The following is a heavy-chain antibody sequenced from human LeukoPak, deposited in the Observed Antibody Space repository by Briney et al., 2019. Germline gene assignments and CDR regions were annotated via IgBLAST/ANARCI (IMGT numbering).Heavy chain of an antibody. CDR2: INHGGST. J-gene: IGHJ1*01. CDR1: GGSLSAYY. D-gene: IGHD4-23*01. V-gene: IGHV4-34*01. Sequence: SETLSLTCAVYGGSLSAYYWTWIRQPPGKGLEWIGEINHGGSTNYNPSLKSRVTISVDTSKNRFSLKLSSVTAADTAVYYCARYLDYGGNSRVVQHWGQGTLVTVSS. CDR3: ARYLDYGGNSRVVQH.